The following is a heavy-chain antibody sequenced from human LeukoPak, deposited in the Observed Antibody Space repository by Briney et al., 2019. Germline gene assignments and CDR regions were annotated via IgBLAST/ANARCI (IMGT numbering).Heavy chain of an antibody. V-gene: IGHV3-30-3*01. CDR3: ARDKVSGSSGWYYFDY. Sequence: GRSLRLSCAASGFTFSNYAMHWVRQAPGKGLEWVAVISYDGSNNYYADSAKGRFTISRDNSKNTLYLQMNSLRAEDTTVYYCARDKVSGSSGWYYFDYWGQGTLVTVSS. CDR2: ISYDGSNN. J-gene: IGHJ4*02. CDR1: GFTFSNYA. D-gene: IGHD6-19*01.